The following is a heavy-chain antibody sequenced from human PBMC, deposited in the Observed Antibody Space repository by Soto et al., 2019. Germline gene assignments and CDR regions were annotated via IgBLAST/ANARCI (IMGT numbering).Heavy chain of an antibody. D-gene: IGHD5-18*01. CDR3: AKDSGYSYSSFPEFDT. CDR1: GGSISNYY. V-gene: IGHV4-59*01. J-gene: IGHJ5*02. Sequence: PSETLSLTCTVSGGSISNYYWSWIRQPPGRGLEWIGHIFYSGSTNYNPALKSRVTISVDTSKSQFSLKLSSVTAADTAVYYCAKDSGYSYSSFPEFDTWGQETLLTISS. CDR2: IFYSGST.